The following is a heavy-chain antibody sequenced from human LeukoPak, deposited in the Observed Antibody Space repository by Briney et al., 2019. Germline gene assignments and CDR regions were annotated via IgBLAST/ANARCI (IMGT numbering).Heavy chain of an antibody. CDR3: ARGYTTQPSSSSWYTSPARWFDP. J-gene: IGHJ5*02. CDR2: INHSGST. Sequence: PSETLSLTCAVYVGSFSGDYWSGIRQPPREGLEWSGEINHSGSTNYNPSLKSRVTISVDTSKNQFSLNLSSVTAADTAVYYCARGYTTQPSSSSWYTSPARWFDPCGQGTLVTVSS. CDR1: VGSFSGDY. D-gene: IGHD6-13*01. V-gene: IGHV4-34*01.